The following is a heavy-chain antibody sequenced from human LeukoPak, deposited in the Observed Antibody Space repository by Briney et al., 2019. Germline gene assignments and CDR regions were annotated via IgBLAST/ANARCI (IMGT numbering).Heavy chain of an antibody. CDR1: GGSFSGYY. V-gene: IGHV4-34*01. CDR3: ASLPKRYCSSTSCYDY. CDR2: INHSGST. Sequence: SETLSLTCAVYGGSFSGYYWSWIRQPPGKGLEWIGEINHSGSTNYNPSLKSRVTISVDTSKDQFSLKLSSVTAADTAVYYCASLPKRYCSSTSCYDYWGQGTLVTVSS. J-gene: IGHJ4*02. D-gene: IGHD2-2*01.